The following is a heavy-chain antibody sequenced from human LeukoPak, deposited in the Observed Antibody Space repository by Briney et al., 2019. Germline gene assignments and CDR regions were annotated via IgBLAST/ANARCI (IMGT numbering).Heavy chain of an antibody. V-gene: IGHV1-69*13. Sequence: GASVKVSCKASGGTFSSYAISWVRQAPGQGLEWMGGIIPIFGTANYAQKFQGRVTITADESTSTAYMELSSLRSEDTAVYYCATEQLERSDAFDIWGQGTMVTVSS. CDR3: ATEQLERSDAFDI. J-gene: IGHJ3*02. D-gene: IGHD1-1*01. CDR1: GGTFSSYA. CDR2: IIPIFGTA.